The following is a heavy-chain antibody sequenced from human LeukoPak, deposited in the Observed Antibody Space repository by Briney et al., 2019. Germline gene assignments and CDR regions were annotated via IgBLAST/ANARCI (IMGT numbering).Heavy chain of an antibody. D-gene: IGHD3-22*01. CDR3: AKSGRYYDSSGLIDY. V-gene: IGHV3-43*01. CDR2: ISWDGGST. Sequence: PGGSLRLSCAASGFTFDDYTMHWVRQAPGKGLEWVSLISWDGGSTYYADSEKGRFTISRDNSKNSLYLQMNSLRTEDTALYYCAKSGRYYDSSGLIDYWGQGTLVTVSS. J-gene: IGHJ4*02. CDR1: GFTFDDYT.